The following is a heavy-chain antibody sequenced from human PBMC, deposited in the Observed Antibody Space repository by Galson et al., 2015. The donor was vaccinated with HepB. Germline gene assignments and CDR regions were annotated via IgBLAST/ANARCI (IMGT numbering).Heavy chain of an antibody. Sequence: SLRLSCTASGITFSSYSMNWVRQAPGKGLEWVSYISRSRSTIYYADSVKGRFTISRDNAKNSLYLQMNSLRAEDTAVYYCARCQVDWNDGCGELDYWGQGTLVTVSS. CDR1: GITFSSYS. D-gene: IGHD1-1*01. CDR2: ISRSRSTI. J-gene: IGHJ4*02. CDR3: ARCQVDWNDGCGELDY. V-gene: IGHV3-48*01.